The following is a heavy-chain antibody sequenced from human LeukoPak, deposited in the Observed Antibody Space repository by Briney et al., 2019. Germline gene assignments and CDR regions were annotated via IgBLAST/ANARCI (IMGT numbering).Heavy chain of an antibody. V-gene: IGHV4-34*01. D-gene: IGHD2-21*02. Sequence: SETLSLTCAVYGGSFSDYYWSWIRQPPGKGLEWIGEINHSGSTNYNPSLKSRVTISVDTSKNQFSLNLSSVTAADTAVYYCARGGARHLVVVTASPFDYWGQGTLVTVSP. CDR2: INHSGST. J-gene: IGHJ4*02. CDR3: ARGGARHLVVVTASPFDY. CDR1: GGSFSDYY.